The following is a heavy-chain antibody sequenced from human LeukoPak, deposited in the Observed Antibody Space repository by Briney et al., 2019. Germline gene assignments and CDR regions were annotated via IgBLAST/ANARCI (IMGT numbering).Heavy chain of an antibody. CDR2: INPNSGGT. J-gene: IGHJ4*02. CDR3: ARYDSGYDYRGIDY. V-gene: IGHV1-2*02. D-gene: IGHD5-12*01. Sequence: ASVKVSCKASGYTSTGYYMHWVRQAPGQGLEWMGWINPNSGGTNYARKFQGRVTMTRDTSISTAYMELSRLRSDDTAVYYCARYDSGYDYRGIDYWGQGTLVTVSS. CDR1: GYTSTGYY.